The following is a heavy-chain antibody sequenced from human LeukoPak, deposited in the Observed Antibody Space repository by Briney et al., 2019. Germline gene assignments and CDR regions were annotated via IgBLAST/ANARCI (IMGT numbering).Heavy chain of an antibody. CDR2: INPSGGST. J-gene: IGHJ1*01. CDR1: GYTFTSYD. CDR3: ARAPPWDFEVAAAGTEYFQH. V-gene: IGHV1-46*01. D-gene: IGHD6-13*01. Sequence: ASVKVSCKASGYTFTSYDINWVRQAPGQGLEWMGIINPSGGSTSYAQKFQGRVTMTRDTSTSTVYMELSNLRSEDTAVYYCARAPPWDFEVAAAGTEYFQHWGQGTLITVSS.